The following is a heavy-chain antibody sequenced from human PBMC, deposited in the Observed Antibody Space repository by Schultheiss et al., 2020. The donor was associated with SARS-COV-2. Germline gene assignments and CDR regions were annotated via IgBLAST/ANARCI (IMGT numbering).Heavy chain of an antibody. CDR1: GFTFSQSR. V-gene: IGHV3-73*01. J-gene: IGHJ5*02. CDR3: TRNSTSSGWFDP. D-gene: IGHD5-18*01. CDR2: IRSKARNYAT. Sequence: GGSLRLSCVLSGFTFSQSRIHWVRQASGKGLEWVGRIRSKARNYATTYAASVKGRFIISRDESRNTSYLQMNSLKIEDTAVYYCTRNSTSSGWFDPWGQGTLVTVSS.